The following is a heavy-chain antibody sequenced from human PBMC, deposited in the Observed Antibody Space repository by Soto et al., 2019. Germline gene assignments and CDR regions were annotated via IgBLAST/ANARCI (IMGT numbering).Heavy chain of an antibody. D-gene: IGHD2-2*01. Sequence: ASETLSLTCTVSGGSISSYYWSWIRQPPGKGLEWLGYIYYSGSTNYNPSLKSRVTISVDTSKNQFSLKLSSVTAADTAVYYCARLYQGGINRNDAFDIWGQGTMVTVSS. V-gene: IGHV4-59*08. CDR2: IYYSGST. J-gene: IGHJ3*02. CDR1: GGSISSYY. CDR3: ARLYQGGINRNDAFDI.